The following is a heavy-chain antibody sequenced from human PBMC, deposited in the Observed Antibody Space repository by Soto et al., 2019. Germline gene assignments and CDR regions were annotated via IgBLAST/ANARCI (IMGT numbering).Heavy chain of an antibody. Sequence: ASVKVSCKASGYTFTSYGIIWVRQAPGQGLEWMGWISAYNGNTNYAQKLQGRVTMTTDTSTSTAYMELRSLRSDDTAVYYCARSPRMGNPNDYWGQGTLVTVSS. CDR3: ARSPRMGNPNDY. J-gene: IGHJ4*02. CDR2: ISAYNGNT. D-gene: IGHD1-26*01. V-gene: IGHV1-18*01. CDR1: GYTFTSYG.